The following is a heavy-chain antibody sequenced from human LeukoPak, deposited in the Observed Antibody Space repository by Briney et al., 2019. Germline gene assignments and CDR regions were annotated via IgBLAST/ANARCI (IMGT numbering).Heavy chain of an antibody. CDR1: GGSFSGYY. Sequence: ETLSLTCAVYGGSFSGYYWSWIRQPPGKGLEWVSAISGSGGSTYYADSVKGRFTISRDNSKNTLYLQMNSLRAEDTAVYYCAKDLFSWCFYYYMDVWGKGTTVTISS. CDR3: AKDLFSWCFYYYMDV. D-gene: IGHD6-13*01. CDR2: ISGSGGST. J-gene: IGHJ6*03. V-gene: IGHV3-23*01.